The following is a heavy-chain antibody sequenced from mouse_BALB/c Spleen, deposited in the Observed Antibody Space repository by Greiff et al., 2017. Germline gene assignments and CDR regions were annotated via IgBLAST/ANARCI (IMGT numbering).Heavy chain of an antibody. Sequence: EVQGVGSGGGLVQPGGSLKLSCAASGFTFSSYGMSWVRQTPDKRLELVATINSNGGSTYYPDSVKGRFTISRDNAKNTLYLQMSSLKSEDTAMYYCARDTYYRYDVDYFDYWGQGTTLTVSS. J-gene: IGHJ2*01. CDR2: INSNGGST. CDR3: ARDTYYRYDVDYFDY. V-gene: IGHV5-6-3*01. D-gene: IGHD2-14*01. CDR1: GFTFSSYG.